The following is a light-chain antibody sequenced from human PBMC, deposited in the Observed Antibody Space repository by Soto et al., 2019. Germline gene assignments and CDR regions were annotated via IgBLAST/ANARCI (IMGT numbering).Light chain of an antibody. CDR3: SSYAGSKNF. Sequence: QSVLTQPPSASGSPGQSVTISCTGTSSDVGGYNYVSWYQQRPGKAPRLMIYEVSTRPSGVPDRFSVSKSGNTASLTVSGLQAEDEADYYCSSYAGSKNFFGVGTKLTVL. J-gene: IGLJ2*01. V-gene: IGLV2-8*01. CDR1: SSDVGGYNY. CDR2: EVS.